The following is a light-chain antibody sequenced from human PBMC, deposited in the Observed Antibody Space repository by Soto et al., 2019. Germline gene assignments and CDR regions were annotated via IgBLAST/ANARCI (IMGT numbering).Light chain of an antibody. CDR2: GNS. CDR1: SSNIGAGYD. J-gene: IGLJ2*01. V-gene: IGLV1-40*01. Sequence: QSVLTQPPSVSGAPGQRVTISCTGSSSNIGAGYDVHWYQHLPGTAPKLLIYGNSNRPSGVPDRFSGSKSGTSASLVITGLQAEDEADYFCQSYDSRLRGVVFGGGTQLTVL. CDR3: QSYDSRLRGVV.